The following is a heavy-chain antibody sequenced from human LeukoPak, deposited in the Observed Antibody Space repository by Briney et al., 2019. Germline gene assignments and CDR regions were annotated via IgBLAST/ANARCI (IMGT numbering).Heavy chain of an antibody. CDR1: GGTFSSYA. D-gene: IGHD6-13*01. Sequence: ASVKVSCKASGGTFSSYAISWVRQAPGQGLEWMGGIIPIFGTANYAQKFQGRITVTTDTSTSTVYMELSSLRSEDTAVYYCAREAAAAGKTFDYWGQGTLVTVSS. J-gene: IGHJ4*02. CDR3: AREAAAAGKTFDY. CDR2: IIPIFGTA. V-gene: IGHV1-69*05.